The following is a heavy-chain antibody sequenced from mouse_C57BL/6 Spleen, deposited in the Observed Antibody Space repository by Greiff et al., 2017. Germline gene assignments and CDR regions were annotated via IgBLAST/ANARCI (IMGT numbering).Heavy chain of an antibody. J-gene: IGHJ2*01. D-gene: IGHD4-1*01. CDR2: IDPETGGT. Sequence: VKLVESGAELVRPGASVTLSCKASGYTFTDYEMHWVKQTPVHGLEWIGAIDPETGGTAYNQKFKGKAILTADKSSSTAYMELRSLTSEDSAVYYCTRSLGRYYFDYGGQGTTLTVSS. CDR1: GYTFTDYE. CDR3: TRSLGRYYFDY. V-gene: IGHV1-15*01.